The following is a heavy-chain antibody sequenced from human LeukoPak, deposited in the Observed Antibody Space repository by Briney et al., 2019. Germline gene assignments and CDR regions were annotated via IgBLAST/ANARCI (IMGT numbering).Heavy chain of an antibody. CDR1: GGSFSSSSYY. Sequence: SETLSLPCTVSGGSFSSSSYYWGWSRQPPGKGLEWIGWIYYSGSTYYNPSLKSRATISVDTSKNQFSLKLSSVTAADTAVYYCARHTRYCSSTSCYPRFDYWGQGTLVTVSS. D-gene: IGHD2-2*01. J-gene: IGHJ4*02. CDR2: IYYSGST. V-gene: IGHV4-39*01. CDR3: ARHTRYCSSTSCYPRFDY.